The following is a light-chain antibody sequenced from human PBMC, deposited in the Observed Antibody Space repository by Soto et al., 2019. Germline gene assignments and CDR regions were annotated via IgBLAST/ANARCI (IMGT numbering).Light chain of an antibody. V-gene: IGLV1-47*01. CDR3: AACDDSLSGYV. J-gene: IGLJ7*01. CDR2: KNS. Sequence: QSVLTQPPSASGTPGQRVAISCSGSRSNIGGHNVYWYQQLPGTAPKLLIYKNSQRPSWVSDRFSGSKSGTSASLAISGLRSEDEADYYCAACDDSLSGYVFGGGTQLTVL. CDR1: RSNIGGHN.